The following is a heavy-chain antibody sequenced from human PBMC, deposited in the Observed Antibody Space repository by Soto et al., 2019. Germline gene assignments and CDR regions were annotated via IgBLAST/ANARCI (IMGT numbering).Heavy chain of an antibody. Sequence: GGSLRLSCAASGFTFDDYAMHWVRQAPGKGLECVSGISWNSGSIGYADSVKGRFTISRDNAKNSLYLQMNSLRAEDTALYYCAKSVVHLVSHYDILTGIFDYCGQGSLVTVYS. J-gene: IGHJ4*01. CDR1: GFTFDDYA. D-gene: IGHD3-9*01. V-gene: IGHV3-9*01. CDR3: AKSVVHLVSHYDILTGIFDY. CDR2: ISWNSGSI.